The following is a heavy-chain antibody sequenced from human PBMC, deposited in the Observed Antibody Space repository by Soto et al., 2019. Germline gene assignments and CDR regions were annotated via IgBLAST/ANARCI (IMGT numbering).Heavy chain of an antibody. CDR2: VYHSGAT. CDR3: ATRPPGATWYGVFDY. Sequence: SETLSLTCIVSGGSISRNYWSWLRQSPGKGPEWIGYVYHSGATNYNPSLETRVTISLDSSKNQVSLKLNSVTAADTAVYYCATRPPGATWYGVFDYWSQGTLVTVSS. J-gene: IGHJ4*02. CDR1: GGSISRNY. V-gene: IGHV4-59*01. D-gene: IGHD6-13*01.